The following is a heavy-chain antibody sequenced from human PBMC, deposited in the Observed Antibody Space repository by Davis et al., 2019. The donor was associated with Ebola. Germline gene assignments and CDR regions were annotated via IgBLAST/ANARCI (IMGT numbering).Heavy chain of an antibody. V-gene: IGHV4-61*01. CDR1: GGSVSSGSYY. CDR2: IYYSGST. Sequence: MPSETLSLTCTVSGGSVSSGSYYWSWIRQPPGKGLEWIGYIYYSGSTNYNPSLKSRVTISVDTSKNQFSLKLSSVTAADTAVYYCARVGYCSGGSCYWSPYYYYYGMDVWGQGTTVTVSS. CDR3: ARVGYCSGGSCYWSPYYYYYGMDV. D-gene: IGHD2-15*01. J-gene: IGHJ6*02.